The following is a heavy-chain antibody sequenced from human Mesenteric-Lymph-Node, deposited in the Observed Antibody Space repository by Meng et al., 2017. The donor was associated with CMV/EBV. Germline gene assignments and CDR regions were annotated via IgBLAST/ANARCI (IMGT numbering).Heavy chain of an antibody. D-gene: IGHD1/OR15-1a*01. J-gene: IGHJ4*02. V-gene: IGHV4-59*01. Sequence: SETLSLTCTVSGGSISSYYWSWIRQPPGKGLEWIGYIYYSGSTNYNPSLKSRVTISVDTSKNQFSLKLSSVTAADTAVYYCARELEQGDYFDYWGQGTLVTVS. CDR1: GGSISSYY. CDR2: IYYSGST. CDR3: ARELEQGDYFDY.